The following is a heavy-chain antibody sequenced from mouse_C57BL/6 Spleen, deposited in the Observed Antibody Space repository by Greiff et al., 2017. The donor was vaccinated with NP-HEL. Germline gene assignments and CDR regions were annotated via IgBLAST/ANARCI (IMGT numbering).Heavy chain of an antibody. Sequence: VQLQQSGAELVKPGASVKISCKASGYAFSSYWMNWVKQRPGKGLEWIGQIYPGDGDTNYNGKFKGKATLTADKSSSTAYMQLSSLTSEDSAVYFCARQTGLLGYFDYWGQGTTLTVSS. V-gene: IGHV1-80*01. J-gene: IGHJ2*01. CDR2: IYPGDGDT. D-gene: IGHD1-1*01. CDR1: GYAFSSYW. CDR3: ARQTGLLGYFDY.